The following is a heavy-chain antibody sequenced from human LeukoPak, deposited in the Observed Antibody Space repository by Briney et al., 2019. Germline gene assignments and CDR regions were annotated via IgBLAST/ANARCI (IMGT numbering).Heavy chain of an antibody. CDR3: ACSRIARIAVAGTGPDY. CDR1: GXSITTSGYY. V-gene: IGHV4-39*07. Sequence: PSETLSLTCTVSGXSITTSGYYWGWIRQPPGKGLEWIGSFYYSGSTYYNPSLKSRVTISVDTYKNQFSLKLSSVTAADTAVYYCACSRIARIAVAGTGPDYWGQGTLVTVSS. J-gene: IGHJ4*02. D-gene: IGHD6-19*01. CDR2: FYYSGST.